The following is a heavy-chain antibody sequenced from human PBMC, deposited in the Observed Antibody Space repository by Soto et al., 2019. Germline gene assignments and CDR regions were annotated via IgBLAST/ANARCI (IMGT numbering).Heavy chain of an antibody. D-gene: IGHD3-22*01. V-gene: IGHV4-34*01. CDR3: STRAYDTNGYYRFDP. J-gene: IGHJ5*01. Sequence: KPSETLSLTCAFYCGSFIGHSWTWIRQSPGKGLEWIGDINHSGRVNYSPSLKSRVTISLDTSKNQFSLTLSAVTAADTAMYYCSTRAYDTNGYYRFDPWGQGTLVTVSS. CDR1: CGSFIGHS. CDR2: INHSGRV.